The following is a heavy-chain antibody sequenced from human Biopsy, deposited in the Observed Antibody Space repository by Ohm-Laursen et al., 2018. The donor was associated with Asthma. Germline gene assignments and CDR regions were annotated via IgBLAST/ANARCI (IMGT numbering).Heavy chain of an antibody. D-gene: IGHD4-17*01. J-gene: IGHJ5*02. V-gene: IGHV3-23*01. CDR2: ISGSGGST. CDR1: GFTFSSYA. Sequence: GSLRLSCTASGFTFSSYAMSWVRPAPGKGLEWVSAISGSGGSTYYADSVKGRFTISRDNAKNTLYLQMNSLRAEDTAVYYCARVAYGDRSCFDPWGQGTLVTVSS. CDR3: ARVAYGDRSCFDP.